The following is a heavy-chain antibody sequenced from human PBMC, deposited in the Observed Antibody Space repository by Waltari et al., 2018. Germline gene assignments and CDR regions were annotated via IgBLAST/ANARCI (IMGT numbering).Heavy chain of an antibody. V-gene: IGHV1-69*02. CDR2: ISPVIGIV. CDR3: ATAFYDILTGSVYGMDL. J-gene: IGHJ6*02. Sequence: QVQLVQSGPEVRTPGSSVRVSCEASGGAFNNSTLTWVRQAPGQGLEWIGRISPVIGIVEYAQSLQGRVTITADKSTSTAYMQLSSLRSEDTAMYFCATAFYDILTGSVYGMDLWGQGTTVAVSS. D-gene: IGHD3-9*01. CDR1: GGAFNNST.